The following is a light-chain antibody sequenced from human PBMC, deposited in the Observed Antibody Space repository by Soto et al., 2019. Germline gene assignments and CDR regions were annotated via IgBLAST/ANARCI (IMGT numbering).Light chain of an antibody. V-gene: IGLV2-8*01. Sequence: QSALTQPPSASGSPGQSVTISCTGTSSDVGNYDYVSWYQQHPGKAPKLIIYEVSYRPSGVPDRFSGSKSGNTASLTVPGLQAEDEADYYCNSYGGRNNYVFGTGTKVTVL. CDR2: EVS. CDR3: NSYGGRNNYV. CDR1: SSDVGNYDY. J-gene: IGLJ1*01.